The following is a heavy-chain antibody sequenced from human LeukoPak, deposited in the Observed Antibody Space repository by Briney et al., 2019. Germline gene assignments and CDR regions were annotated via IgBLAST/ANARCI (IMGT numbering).Heavy chain of an antibody. CDR2: ISYDGSNK. J-gene: IGHJ4*02. CDR3: AKDRIHSGYDNIDY. D-gene: IGHD5-12*01. V-gene: IGHV3-30*18. CDR1: GFTFSSYG. Sequence: GGSLRLSCAASGFTFSSYGMHWVRQAPGKGLEWVAVISYDGSNKYYADSVKGRFTISRDNSKNTLYLQMNSLRAEDTAAYYCAKDRIHSGYDNIDYWGQGTLVTVSS.